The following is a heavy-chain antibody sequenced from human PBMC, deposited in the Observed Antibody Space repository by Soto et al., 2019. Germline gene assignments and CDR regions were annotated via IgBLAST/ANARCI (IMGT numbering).Heavy chain of an antibody. D-gene: IGHD2-2*01. J-gene: IGHJ6*02. CDR2: INPGGGRT. Sequence: ASVKLCCKASGYIFSSHCIYWVRQAPGQGLQWMGIINPGGGRTAYAQKFQGRVTLTRDMSTSTVYMELTSLIYDDTAVYYCARDVSGPGATYVMDVWGQGTTVTVSS. V-gene: IGHV1-46*01. CDR1: GYIFSSHC. CDR3: ARDVSGPGATYVMDV.